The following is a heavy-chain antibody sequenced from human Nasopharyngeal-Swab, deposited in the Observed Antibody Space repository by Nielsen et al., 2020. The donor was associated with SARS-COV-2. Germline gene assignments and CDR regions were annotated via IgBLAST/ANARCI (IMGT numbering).Heavy chain of an antibody. Sequence: WLRQPPGQALEWLAHIFSNDEKSYSTSLKSRLTISKDTSKSQVVLTMTNMDPVDTATYSCARTLLAAGGYYYYGMDVWGQGTTVTVSS. V-gene: IGHV2-26*01. CDR3: ARTLLAAGGYYYYGMDV. CDR2: IFSNDEK. J-gene: IGHJ6*02. D-gene: IGHD6-13*01.